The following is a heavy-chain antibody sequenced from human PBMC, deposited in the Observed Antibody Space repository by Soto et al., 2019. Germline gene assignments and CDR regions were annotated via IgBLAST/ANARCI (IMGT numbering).Heavy chain of an antibody. Sequence: QITLKEAGPTLVKPTQTLTLTCIFSGFSLITSGMGVGWVRQPPGKALEWLALIYWDDDKGYSTSLKSRLTITKDTSKNQVVLTMTNMDPADTATYYCARTVAPRIFDSWGQGTLVTVSS. V-gene: IGHV2-5*02. CDR3: ARTVAPRIFDS. D-gene: IGHD2-15*01. CDR1: GFSLITSGMG. CDR2: IYWDDDK. J-gene: IGHJ4*02.